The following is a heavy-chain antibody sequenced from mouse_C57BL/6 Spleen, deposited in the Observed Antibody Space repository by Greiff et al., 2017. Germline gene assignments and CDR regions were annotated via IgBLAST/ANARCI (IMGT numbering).Heavy chain of an antibody. CDR3: GGEGALFAY. CDR2: INPNNGGT. CDR1: GYTFTDYN. D-gene: IGHD2-13*01. Sequence: VQLQQSGPELVKPGASVKMSCKASGYTFTDYNMHWVKQSHGKSLEWIGYINPNNGGTSYNQKFKGKATLTVNQSSSTAYMGLRSLASEDSSVYYCGGEGALFAYWGQGTLVTVSA. V-gene: IGHV1-22*01. J-gene: IGHJ3*01.